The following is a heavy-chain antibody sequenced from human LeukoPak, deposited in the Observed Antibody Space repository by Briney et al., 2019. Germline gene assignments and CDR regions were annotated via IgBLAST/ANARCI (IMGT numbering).Heavy chain of an antibody. CDR2: INHSGST. CDR3: ARQGVRGVPDY. V-gene: IGHV4-34*01. J-gene: IGHJ4*02. CDR1: GGSFSGYY. D-gene: IGHD3-10*01. Sequence: SETLSLTCAVYGGSFSGYYWSWIRQPPGKGLEWIGEINHSGSTNYNPSLKSRVTISVDTSKNQFSLKLSSVTAADTAVYYCARQGVRGVPDYWGQGTLVTVSS.